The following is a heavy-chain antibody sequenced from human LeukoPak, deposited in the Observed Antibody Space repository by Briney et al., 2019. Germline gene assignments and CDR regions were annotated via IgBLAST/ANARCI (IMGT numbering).Heavy chain of an antibody. Sequence: GGSLRLSCAASGFTFDDYAMHWVRQAPGKGLEWVSGISYNSDTISYADSVKGRFTISRDNAKNSLYLQMNSLRAEDTALYYCAKDYCGGDCYSGWYFDLWGRGTLVTVSS. CDR3: AKDYCGGDCYSGWYFDL. V-gene: IGHV3-9*01. D-gene: IGHD2-21*02. J-gene: IGHJ2*01. CDR2: ISYNSDTI. CDR1: GFTFDDYA.